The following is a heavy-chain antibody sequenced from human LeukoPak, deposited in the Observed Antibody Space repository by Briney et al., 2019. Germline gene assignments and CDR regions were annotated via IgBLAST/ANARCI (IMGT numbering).Heavy chain of an antibody. V-gene: IGHV3-21*05. CDR2: ICSRGSYI. J-gene: IGHJ4*02. CDR1: GFTFSAYA. Sequence: GGSLRLSCEASGFTFSAYAMNWVRQAPGKGLEWVSYICSRGSYIYYADSVKGRFTISRDNAQNSLYLQMNSLRAEDTAVYYCARDLYYYGSGSYVPGLPDYWGQGTLVTVSS. CDR3: ARDLYYYGSGSYVPGLPDY. D-gene: IGHD3-10*01.